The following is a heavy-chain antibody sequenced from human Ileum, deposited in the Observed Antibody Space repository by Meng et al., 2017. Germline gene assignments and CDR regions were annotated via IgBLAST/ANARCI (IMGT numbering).Heavy chain of an antibody. J-gene: IGHJ4*03. D-gene: IGHD3-3*02. CDR3: ARHGHFTPDKYYFDS. Sequence: QVQVQESGPGLVKQSETLALSGTVAGGSISSGEYCWGWIRQPPGKGLEWIGSVYFTGYTYYSPSLMSRVTISVETSKNQFSLRLTSVTAADTGLYLCARHGHFTPDKYYFDSWGQGTLVTVSS. CDR1: GGSISSGEYC. V-gene: IGHV4-39*01. CDR2: VYFTGYT.